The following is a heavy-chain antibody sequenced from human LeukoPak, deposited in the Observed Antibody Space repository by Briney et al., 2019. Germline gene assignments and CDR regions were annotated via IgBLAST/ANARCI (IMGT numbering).Heavy chain of an antibody. D-gene: IGHD6-19*01. CDR1: GFTFSSYG. V-gene: IGHV3-30*02. CDR3: AKDAHPTRYSSGWYYFDY. Sequence: GGSLRLSCAASGFTFSSYGMHWVRQAPGKGLEWVAFIRYDGSNKYYADSVKGRFTISRDNSKNTLYLQINSLRAEDTAVYYCAKDAHPTRYSSGWYYFDYWGQGTLVTVSS. CDR2: IRYDGSNK. J-gene: IGHJ4*02.